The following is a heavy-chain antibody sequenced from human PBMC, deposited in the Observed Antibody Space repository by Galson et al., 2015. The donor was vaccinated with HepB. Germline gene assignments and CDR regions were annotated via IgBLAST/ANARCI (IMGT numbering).Heavy chain of an antibody. D-gene: IGHD3-9*01. V-gene: IGHV3-11*06. CDR1: GFTFSDYY. Sequence: SLRLSCAASGFTFSDYYMSWIRQAPGKGLEWVSYISSDSTYTDYADSVKGRFTISRDNAKSSLYLQMNSLRAGDTAVYYCARVLTVWAFDMWGQGTMVTVSS. CDR2: ISSDSTYT. CDR3: ARVLTVWAFDM. J-gene: IGHJ3*02.